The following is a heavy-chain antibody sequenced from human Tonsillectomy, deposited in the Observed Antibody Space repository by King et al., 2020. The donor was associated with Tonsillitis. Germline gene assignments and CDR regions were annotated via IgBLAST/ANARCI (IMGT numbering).Heavy chain of an antibody. D-gene: IGHD1-26*01. CDR3: VKDKSISTVPGSGLDY. CDR2: INRNSGSI. V-gene: IGHV3-9*01. CDR1: GFTFDDYV. J-gene: IGHJ4*02. Sequence: EVQLVESGGGLVQPGRSLRLSCAASGFTFDDYVMHWVRQAPGKGLEWVSSINRNSGSIGYADSVKGRFTISRDNAKNPLYLQMNSLRAEDTALYYCVKDKSISTVPGSGLDYWGQGTLVTVSS.